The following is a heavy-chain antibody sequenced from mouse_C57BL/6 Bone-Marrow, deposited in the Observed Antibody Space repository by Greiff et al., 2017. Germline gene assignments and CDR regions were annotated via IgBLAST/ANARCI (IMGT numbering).Heavy chain of an antibody. Sequence: QVQLQQPGAELVKPGASVKLSCKASGYTFTSYWMHWVKQRPGQGLEWIGMIHPNSGSTNYNEKFKSKATLTVDKSSSTAYMQLSSLTAEDSAVYDSARWLLRRDYFDYWGKGTTLTVSS. CDR2: IHPNSGST. D-gene: IGHD2-3*01. J-gene: IGHJ2*01. CDR3: ARWLLRRDYFDY. CDR1: GYTFTSYW. V-gene: IGHV1-64*01.